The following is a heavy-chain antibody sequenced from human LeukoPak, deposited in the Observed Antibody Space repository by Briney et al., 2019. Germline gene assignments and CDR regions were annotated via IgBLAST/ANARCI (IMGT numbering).Heavy chain of an antibody. CDR3: ARVVVPNLNWFDP. J-gene: IGHJ5*02. D-gene: IGHD2-15*01. CDR2: INSDGSTT. V-gene: IGHV3-74*01. CDR1: GFTFSSYW. Sequence: GGSLRLSCAASGFTFSSYWMHWVRQVPGKGLVWVSRINSDGSTTSYADSVKGRFTISRDNAKNTPYLQMNSLTAEDTAVYYCARVVVPNLNWFDPWGQGTLVTVSS.